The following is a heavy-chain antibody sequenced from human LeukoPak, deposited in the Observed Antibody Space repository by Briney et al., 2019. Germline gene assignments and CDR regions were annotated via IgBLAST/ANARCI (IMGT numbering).Heavy chain of an antibody. Sequence: ASVKVSCKVSGYTLTELSMHWVRQAPGKGLEWMGGFDPEDGETIYAQKFQGRVTMTEDTSTDTAYMELSSLRSEDTAVYYCTTRAGFQVHYFDYWGQGTLVTVSS. CDR3: TTRAGFQVHYFDY. J-gene: IGHJ4*02. D-gene: IGHD2-15*01. V-gene: IGHV1-24*01. CDR2: FDPEDGET. CDR1: GYTLTELS.